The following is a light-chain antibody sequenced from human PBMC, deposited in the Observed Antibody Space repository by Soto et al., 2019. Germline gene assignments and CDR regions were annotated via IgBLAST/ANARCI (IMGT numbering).Light chain of an antibody. CDR3: QQYNNWPRT. J-gene: IGKJ1*01. V-gene: IGKV3-15*01. CDR2: GAS. Sequence: VLIPYPLTLSLSAGERATLSCRASQSVSSNLAWYQQKPGQAPRLLIYGASTRATGIPARFSGSGSGTEFTLTISSLHSEDFAVYYCQQYNNWPRTFGQGTKVDIK. CDR1: QSVSSN.